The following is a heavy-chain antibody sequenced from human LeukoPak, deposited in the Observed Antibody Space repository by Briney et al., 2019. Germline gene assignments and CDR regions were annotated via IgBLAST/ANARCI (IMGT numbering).Heavy chain of an antibody. CDR2: IFTSGSA. CDR3: ARESRRVLRYFDWLSNDLGYFDY. Sequence: SETLSLTCTVSGGSISSYYWSWIRQPAGKGLEWIGRIFTSGSADYNPSLQSRVTISVDTSKNQFSLKLSSVTAADTAVYYCARESRRVLRYFDWLSNDLGYFDYWGQGTLVTVSS. D-gene: IGHD3-9*01. CDR1: GGSISSYY. V-gene: IGHV4-4*07. J-gene: IGHJ4*02.